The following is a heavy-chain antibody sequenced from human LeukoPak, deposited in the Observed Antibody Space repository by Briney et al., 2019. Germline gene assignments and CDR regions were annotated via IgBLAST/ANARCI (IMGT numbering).Heavy chain of an antibody. Sequence: PGESLKISCKGSGYSFTSYWIGWVRQMPGKGLEWMGIIYPGDSDTRYSPSFQGQVTISADKSISTAYLQWSSLKTSDTAMYYCARHFVAAAVVEGADYWGQGTLVTVSS. CDR1: GYSFTSYW. CDR2: IYPGDSDT. CDR3: ARHFVAAAVVEGADY. J-gene: IGHJ4*02. D-gene: IGHD2-2*01. V-gene: IGHV5-51*01.